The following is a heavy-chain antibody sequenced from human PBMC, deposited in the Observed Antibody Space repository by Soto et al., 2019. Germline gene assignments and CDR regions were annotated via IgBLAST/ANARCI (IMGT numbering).Heavy chain of an antibody. CDR2: IKQDGSEK. V-gene: IGHV3-7*01. J-gene: IGHJ4*02. CDR3: ARDDTFWSGYPWDYFDY. D-gene: IGHD3-3*01. CDR1: GFTFSSYW. Sequence: GGSLRLSCAASGFTFSSYWMSWVRQAPGKGLEWVANIKQDGSEKYYVDSVKGRFTISRDNAKNSLYLQMNSLRAEDTAVYYCARDDTFWSGYPWDYFDYWGQGTLVTVSS.